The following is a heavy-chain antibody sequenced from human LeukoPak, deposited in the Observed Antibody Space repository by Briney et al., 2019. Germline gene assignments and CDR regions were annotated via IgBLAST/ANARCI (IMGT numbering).Heavy chain of an antibody. CDR1: GFTFSSYG. CDR3: ARDSTTTAFFYYYGMDV. CDR2: IWYDGSNK. D-gene: IGHD4-17*01. V-gene: IGHV3-33*01. J-gene: IGHJ6*02. Sequence: GGSLRLSCAASGFTFSSYGMHWVRQAPGKGLEWVAVIWYDGSNKYYADYVKGRFTISRDNSKNTLYLQMNSLRAEDTAVYYCARDSTTTAFFYYYGMDVWGQGTTVTVSS.